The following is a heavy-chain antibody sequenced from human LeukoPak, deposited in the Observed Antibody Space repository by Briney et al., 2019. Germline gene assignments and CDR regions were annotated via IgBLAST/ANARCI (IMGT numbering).Heavy chain of an antibody. CDR2: IYYSGST. J-gene: IGHJ4*02. V-gene: IGHV4-59*01. D-gene: IGHD6-19*01. CDR1: GGSISSYY. CDR3: ARGYSSGWDIDY. Sequence: SETLSLTCTVSGGSISSYYWSWIRQPPGKGLEWIGYIYYSGSTNYNPSLKSRVTISADTSKNQFSLKLSSVTAADTAVYYCARGYSSGWDIDYWGQGTLVTVSS.